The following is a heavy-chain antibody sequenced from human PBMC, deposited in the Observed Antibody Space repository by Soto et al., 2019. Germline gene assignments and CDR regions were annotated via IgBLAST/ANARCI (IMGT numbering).Heavy chain of an antibody. CDR1: GFTFSSYW. CDR3: ARGTTSGATYFDY. V-gene: IGHV3-7*03. Sequence: EVQLVESGGGLVQPWGSLRLSCAASGFTFSSYWMHWVRQAPGKGLQWVARIKQDGTETYYVDSVKGRFTIYRDNTEMSMYLQINSLRTEDTAVYYCARGTTSGATYFDYWGQGSLVTVSS. CDR2: IKQDGTET. J-gene: IGHJ4*02. D-gene: IGHD5-12*01.